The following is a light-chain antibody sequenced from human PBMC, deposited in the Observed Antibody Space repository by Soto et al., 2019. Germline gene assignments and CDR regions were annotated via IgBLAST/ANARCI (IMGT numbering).Light chain of an antibody. CDR1: SSDVGGYNY. CDR2: DVT. CDR3: SSYTSSGTLV. J-gene: IGLJ1*01. V-gene: IGLV2-14*01. Sequence: QSALTQPASVSGSPGQSITISCTGTSSDVGGYNYVSWYQQQPGKAHKLMIYDVTNRPSGVSSRFSGSKSGSTASLTISGLQAEDEADFYCSSYTSSGTLVFGTGTKLTVL.